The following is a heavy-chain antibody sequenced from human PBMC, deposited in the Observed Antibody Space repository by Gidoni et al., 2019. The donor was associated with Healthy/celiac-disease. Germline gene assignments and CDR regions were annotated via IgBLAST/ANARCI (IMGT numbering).Heavy chain of an antibody. CDR3: AREYSSSWGTGSGAFDI. V-gene: IGHV3-30-3*01. D-gene: IGHD6-13*01. J-gene: IGHJ3*02. CDR2: ISYDGSNK. CDR1: GFTFSSYA. Sequence: QVQLVESGGGVVQPGRSLSLSCAASGFTFSSYAMHWVRQAPGKGLEWVAVISYDGSNKYYADSVKGRFTISRDNSKNTLYLQMNSLRAEDTAVYYCAREYSSSWGTGSGAFDIWGQGTMVTVSS.